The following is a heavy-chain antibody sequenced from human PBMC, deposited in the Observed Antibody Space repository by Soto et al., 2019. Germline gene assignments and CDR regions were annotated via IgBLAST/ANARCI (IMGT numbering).Heavy chain of an antibody. V-gene: IGHV3-23*01. CDR2: ISGSGGST. CDR3: AKDGSPRLYYFDY. D-gene: IGHD2-15*01. Sequence: GGSLRLSCAASGFTFSSYAMSWVRQAPGKGLEWVSAISGSGGSTYYADSVKGRFTISRDNSKNTLYLQMNSLRAEDTAVYYRAKDGSPRLYYFDYWGQGTLVTVSS. J-gene: IGHJ4*02. CDR1: GFTFSSYA.